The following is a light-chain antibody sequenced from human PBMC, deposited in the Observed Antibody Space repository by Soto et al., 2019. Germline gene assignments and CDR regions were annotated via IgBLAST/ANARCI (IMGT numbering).Light chain of an antibody. CDR1: SSDVGGYNY. CDR2: DVS. V-gene: IGLV2-14*01. J-gene: IGLJ2*01. CDR3: SSYTSSSTYVL. Sequence: QSVLTQPASVSGSRGQSITISCTGTSSDVGGYNYVSWYQQYPGKAPKLMIYDVSNRPSGVSNRFSGSKSGNTASLTISGLPAEDEDDYYCSSYTSSSTYVLFGGGTKLTVL.